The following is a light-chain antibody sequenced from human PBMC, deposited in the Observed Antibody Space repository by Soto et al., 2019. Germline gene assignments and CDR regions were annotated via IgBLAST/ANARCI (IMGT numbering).Light chain of an antibody. CDR2: DVN. J-gene: IGLJ3*02. V-gene: IGLV2-11*01. Sequence: QSALTQPRSVSGSPGRSVTISCTGTSSDVGGYDYVSWYQQHPGKAPKLLIYDVNKRPSGVPDRFSGSKSGTTASLTVSGVQAEDEADYFCCSYAGKSTYTWVFGGGTKVTVL. CDR3: CSYAGKSTYTWV. CDR1: SSDVGGYDY.